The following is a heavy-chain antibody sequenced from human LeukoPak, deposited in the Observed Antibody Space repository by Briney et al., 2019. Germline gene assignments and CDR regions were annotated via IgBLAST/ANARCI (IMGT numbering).Heavy chain of an antibody. CDR1: GFTFSDHY. D-gene: IGHD6-6*01. CDR2: IRNKANSYTT. Sequence: PGGSLRLSCAASGFTFSDHYIDWVRQAPGKELQGGGRIRNKANSYTTEYAASVQGTFTISRDDSKNSLYLQMNSVKTEDTAVYYCARWQRSSDAFDIWGQGTMVTVSS. CDR3: ARWQRSSDAFDI. V-gene: IGHV3-72*01. J-gene: IGHJ3*02.